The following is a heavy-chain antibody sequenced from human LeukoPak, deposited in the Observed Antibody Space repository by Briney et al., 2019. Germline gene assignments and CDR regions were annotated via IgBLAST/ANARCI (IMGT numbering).Heavy chain of an antibody. J-gene: IGHJ3*02. CDR3: ATLAVGRGLGI. CDR2: TRNKANSYTT. D-gene: IGHD1-26*01. V-gene: IGHV3-72*01. Sequence: GGSLRLSCAASGFTFSDHYMDWVRQAPGKGLEWVGRTRNKANSYTTEYAASVKGRFTISRDDSKNSLYLQMNSLKTEDTAVYYCATLAVGRGLGIWGQGTMVTVSS. CDR1: GFTFSDHY.